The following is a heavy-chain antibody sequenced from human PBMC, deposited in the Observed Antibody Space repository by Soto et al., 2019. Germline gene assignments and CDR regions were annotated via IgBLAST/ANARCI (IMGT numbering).Heavy chain of an antibody. V-gene: IGHV3-48*04. CDR3: ARVLVHDYSNYERPSRYYYMDV. CDR1: GFTFSSYS. J-gene: IGHJ6*03. CDR2: ISSSSSTI. D-gene: IGHD4-4*01. Sequence: GGSLRLSCAASGFTFSSYSMNWVRQAPGKGLEWVSYISSSSSTIYYADSVKGRFTISRDNAKNSLYLQMNSLRAEDTAVYYCARVLVHDYSNYERPSRYYYMDVWGKGTTVTVSS.